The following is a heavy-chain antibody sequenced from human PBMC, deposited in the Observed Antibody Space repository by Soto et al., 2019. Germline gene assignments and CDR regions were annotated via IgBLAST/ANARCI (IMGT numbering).Heavy chain of an antibody. J-gene: IGHJ2*01. CDR3: ARELQTPGIAVAGDHGYFDL. V-gene: IGHV1-46*01. CDR1: GYTFTSYY. CDR2: INPSGGST. D-gene: IGHD6-19*01. Sequence: QVQLVQSGAEVKKPGASVKVSCKASGYTFTSYYMHWVRQAPGQGLEWMGIINPSGGSTSYAQKFQGRVTMTRDTSTSRVSMGLGSRSSEDTAVYYCARELQTPGIAVAGDHGYFDLWGRGTLVTVSS.